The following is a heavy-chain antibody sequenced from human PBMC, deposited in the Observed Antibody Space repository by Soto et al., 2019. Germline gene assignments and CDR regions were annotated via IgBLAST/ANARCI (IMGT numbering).Heavy chain of an antibody. CDR1: GGSISSSSHY. D-gene: IGHD3-10*01. V-gene: IGHV4-39*01. CDR2: IYYSGST. J-gene: IGHJ3*01. Sequence: QLQLQESGPGLMKPSETLSLTCTVSGGSISSSSHYWGWIRQPPGKGLEWIGTIYYSGSTYSNPSLKGRVTISVDTSKNQFSLKLYSVTAXDXAXXYCXXXXXXXXXXXYYWQWGQGTMVTVSA. CDR3: XXXXXXXXXXXYYWQ.